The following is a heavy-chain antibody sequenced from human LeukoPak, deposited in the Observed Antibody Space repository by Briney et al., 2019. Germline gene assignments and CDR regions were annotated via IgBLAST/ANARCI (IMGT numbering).Heavy chain of an antibody. J-gene: IGHJ5*02. CDR2: ISYDGSNK. CDR3: ARDSEGDGYNFDT. CDR1: GFTFSSYA. Sequence: GGSLRLSCAASGFTFSSYAMHWVRQAPGKGLEWVAVISYDGSNKYYADSVKGRFTISRDNSKNTLYLQMNSLRAEDTAVYYCARDSEGDGYNFDTWGRGTLVTVSS. V-gene: IGHV3-30-3*01. D-gene: IGHD5-24*01.